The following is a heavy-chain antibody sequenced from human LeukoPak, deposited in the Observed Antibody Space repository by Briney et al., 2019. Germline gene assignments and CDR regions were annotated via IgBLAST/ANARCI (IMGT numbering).Heavy chain of an antibody. CDR2: ISSSSSYI. CDR1: GFTFSTYT. CDR3: ARDLGGWYNGVY. Sequence: PGGSLRLSCAASGFTFSTYTMSWVRQAPGKGLEWVSSISSSSSYIYYADSVKGRFTISRDNAKNSLYLQMNSLRAEDTAVYYCARDLGGWYNGVYWGQGTLVTVSS. V-gene: IGHV3-21*01. D-gene: IGHD1-26*01. J-gene: IGHJ4*02.